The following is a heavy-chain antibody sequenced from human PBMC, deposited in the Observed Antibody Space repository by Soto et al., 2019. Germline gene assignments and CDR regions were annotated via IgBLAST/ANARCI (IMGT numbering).Heavy chain of an antibody. V-gene: IGHV3-23*01. D-gene: IGHD3-22*01. CDR1: GITISNYP. Sequence: EVQLLESGGGLVQPGGSLRLSCAASGITISNYPMSWVRQAPGKGLDWVSGIRGSGDRTYYADSAKGRFTISKDISKNSLSLQLDSLGVEDTAVYFCVKDDGGYPSTAPHWGQGTLVNVSS. CDR2: IRGSGDRT. J-gene: IGHJ4*02. CDR3: VKDDGGYPSTAPH.